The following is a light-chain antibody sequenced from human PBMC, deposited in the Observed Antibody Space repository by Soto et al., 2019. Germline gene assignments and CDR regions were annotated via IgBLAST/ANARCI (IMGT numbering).Light chain of an antibody. J-gene: IGKJ5*01. CDR1: QSVTSN. V-gene: IGKV3-15*01. CDR3: QKYNNSPS. Sequence: EVVMTQSPATLSVSPGERATLSCRASQSVTSNLAWYQPKPGQAPRLFFSGASTRATGIPARFSGSGSETEFTITIRRPEYEDFAVCFCQKYNNSPSFGQGTRLEIK. CDR2: GAS.